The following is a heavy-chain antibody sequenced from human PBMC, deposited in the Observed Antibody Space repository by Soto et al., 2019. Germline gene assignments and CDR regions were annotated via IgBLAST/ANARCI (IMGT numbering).Heavy chain of an antibody. CDR2: VNPSGGHT. CDR3: ARGGHVVVVTAALDY. J-gene: IGHJ4*02. V-gene: IGHV1-46*01. Sequence: QVQLMQSGAEVKKPGASVKVSCKASGDTFTDYYIHWVRQAPGQGLEWMGTVNPSGGHTTYAQHFLGRVTMTGDTSTSPLYMALTSLTSDATAVYYCARGGHVVVVTAALDYWGQGTLVTVSS. CDR1: GDTFTDYY. D-gene: IGHD2-21*02.